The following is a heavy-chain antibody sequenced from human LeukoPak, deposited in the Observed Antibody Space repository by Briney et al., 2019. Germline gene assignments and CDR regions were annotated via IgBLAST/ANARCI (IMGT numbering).Heavy chain of an antibody. V-gene: IGHV3-7*01. D-gene: IGHD3-22*01. Sequence: PGGSLRLSCAASGFTFSRYWMSWVRQAPGKGLEWVANIKQDGSEKYYVDSVKGRFTISRDNAKNSLYLQMNSLRAEDTAVYYCARWREIVVFFDYWGQGTLVTVSS. CDR2: IKQDGSEK. CDR3: ARWREIVVFFDY. CDR1: GFTFSRYW. J-gene: IGHJ4*02.